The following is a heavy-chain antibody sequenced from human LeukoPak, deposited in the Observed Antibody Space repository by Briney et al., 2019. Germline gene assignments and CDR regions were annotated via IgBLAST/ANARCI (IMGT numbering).Heavy chain of an antibody. V-gene: IGHV4-4*07. D-gene: IGHD3-22*01. CDR2: IYNSGST. Sequence: PSETLSLTCTVSGGSISGYYWSWIRQPAGKGLEWIGRIYNSGSTIYNPSLKSRVTVSADTSKNQFSLKLSSVTAADTAVYFCARDTRVYDSSGYHYFDYWGQGSLVAVSS. J-gene: IGHJ4*02. CDR3: ARDTRVYDSSGYHYFDY. CDR1: GGSISGYY.